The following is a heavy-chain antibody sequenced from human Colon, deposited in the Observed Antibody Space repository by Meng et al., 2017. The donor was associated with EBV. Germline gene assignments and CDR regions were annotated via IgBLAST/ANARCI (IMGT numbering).Heavy chain of an antibody. D-gene: IGHD2-21*02. CDR1: GDSVSNKNKY. Sequence: QLQLQESGPGLVKPSGTLSPTCRVPGDSVSNKNKYWGWIRQPPGKGLEWIGNIYSSGRTNYNPSLTSRVAISVDTSKNQFSLRLNSVTAADSAIYSCARGDLDGDCYYCLDFWGQGALVTVSS. V-gene: IGHV4-39*07. J-gene: IGHJ4*02. CDR2: IYSSGRT. CDR3: ARGDLDGDCYYCLDF.